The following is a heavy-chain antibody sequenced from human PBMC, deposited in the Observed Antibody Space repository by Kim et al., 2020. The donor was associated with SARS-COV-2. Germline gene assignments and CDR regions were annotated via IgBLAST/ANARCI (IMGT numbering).Heavy chain of an antibody. Sequence: GGSLRLSCIVSGFTFRNYGMHWVRQAPGKGLEWVALISFDGSKTYYVESAQGRFPISRDNSKNTIFLHMFALGDQDTAEYDCAKDGTSGIFPDYWGQG. CDR2: ISFDGSKT. J-gene: IGHJ4*02. CDR1: GFTFRNYG. CDR3: AKDGTSGIFPDY. V-gene: IGHV3-30*18. D-gene: IGHD3-10*01.